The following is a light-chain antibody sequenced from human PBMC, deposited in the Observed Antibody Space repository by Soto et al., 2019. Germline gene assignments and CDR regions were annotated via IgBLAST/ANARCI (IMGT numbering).Light chain of an antibody. V-gene: IGKV3-20*01. CDR2: AAS. J-gene: IGKJ1*01. CDR1: QSVSSY. CDR3: YQYDSSPWT. Sequence: EIVLTQSPATLSLSPGEKATLSCRASQSVSSYLAWYQQKPGQAPRLLIYAASSRATGIPDRFSGSGSGTDFTLTISRLEPEDFAVYFCYQYDSSPWTFGQGTKVDIK.